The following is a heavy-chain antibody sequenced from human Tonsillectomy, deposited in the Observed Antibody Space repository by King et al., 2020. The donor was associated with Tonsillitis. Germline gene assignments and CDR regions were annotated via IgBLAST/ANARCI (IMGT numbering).Heavy chain of an antibody. CDR1: GASISSGNYF. V-gene: IGHV4-61*02. Sequence: VQLQESGPGLVKPSQTLSLTCTVSGASISSGNYFWSWIRQPAGKGLEWIGRIYITESTNYNPSLKSRVTISVDTSKNQVSLKLSSVTAADTAVYYCAGGSYSPMIVAPAVDWGQGTLVTVSS. J-gene: IGHJ4*02. CDR3: AGGSYSPMIVAPAVD. D-gene: IGHD3-22*01. CDR2: IYITEST.